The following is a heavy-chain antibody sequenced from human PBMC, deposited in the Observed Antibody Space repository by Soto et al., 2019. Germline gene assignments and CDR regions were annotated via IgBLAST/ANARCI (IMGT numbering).Heavy chain of an antibody. CDR1: GFTFSSHW. J-gene: IGHJ6*02. CDR3: AREESKGYYGMDV. Sequence: EVQLVESGGGLVQSGGSLRLSCAASGFTFSSHWMHWVRQAPGKGLVWVSRTNSDGSSTTYADSVKGRFTISRDNAKNTLYLQMNSLRAEDTGVYYCAREESKGYYGMDVWGQGTTVTVSS. V-gene: IGHV3-74*01. CDR2: TNSDGSST.